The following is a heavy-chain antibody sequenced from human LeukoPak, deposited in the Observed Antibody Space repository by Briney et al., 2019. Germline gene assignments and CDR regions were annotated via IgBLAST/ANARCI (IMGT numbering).Heavy chain of an antibody. Sequence: SETLSLTCTVSGGSISSGGYYWSWIRQHPGKGLEWIGYIYYSGSTYYNPSLKSRVTISVDTSKNQFSLKLSSVTAADTAVYYCARGNTLYYFDYWGQGTLVTVSS. J-gene: IGHJ4*02. CDR2: IYYSGST. CDR3: ARGNTLYYFDY. CDR1: GGSISSGGYY. V-gene: IGHV4-31*03. D-gene: IGHD2-2*02.